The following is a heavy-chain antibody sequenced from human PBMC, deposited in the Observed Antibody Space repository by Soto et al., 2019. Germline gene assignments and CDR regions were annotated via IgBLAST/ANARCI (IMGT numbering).Heavy chain of an antibody. J-gene: IGHJ6*02. CDR3: ARDHCGGDCCSVASNYYYYGMDV. D-gene: IGHD2-21*02. Sequence: GGSLRLSCAASGFTFSSYGMHWVRQAPGKGLEWVAVISYDGSNKYYADSVKGRFTISRDNSKNTLYLQMNSLRAEDTAVYYCARDHCGGDCCSVASNYYYYGMDVWGQGTTVTVSS. CDR2: ISYDGSNK. V-gene: IGHV3-30*03. CDR1: GFTFSSYG.